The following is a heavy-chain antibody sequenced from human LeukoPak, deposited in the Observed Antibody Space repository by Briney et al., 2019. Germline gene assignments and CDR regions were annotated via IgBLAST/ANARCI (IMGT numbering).Heavy chain of an antibody. D-gene: IGHD6-6*01. CDR2: IYSSGKN. CDR1: GGSISSYN. CDR3: ARDEGQLAGYYDY. V-gene: IGHV4-4*07. J-gene: IGHJ4*02. Sequence: PSETLSLTCTVSGGSISSYNWSWIRKPAGQGLEWIGRIYSSGKNNYNPSLNSRVTMSVDTSKNQFSLKLSSVTAADTAVYYCARDEGQLAGYYDYWGQGTLVTVSS.